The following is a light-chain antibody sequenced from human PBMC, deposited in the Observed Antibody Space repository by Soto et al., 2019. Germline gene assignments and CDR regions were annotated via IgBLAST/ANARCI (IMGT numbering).Light chain of an antibody. CDR3: QQYGSSLYT. Sequence: EVVLTQSPATLSLSPGERATLSCRASENVRTFVDWYQQKPGQAPRLLIYGVSGRPTGIPDRFSGSGSGTEFTLTISRLEPEDFAVYYCQQYGSSLYTFGQGTKLQIK. J-gene: IGKJ2*01. CDR2: GVS. V-gene: IGKV3-20*01. CDR1: ENVRTF.